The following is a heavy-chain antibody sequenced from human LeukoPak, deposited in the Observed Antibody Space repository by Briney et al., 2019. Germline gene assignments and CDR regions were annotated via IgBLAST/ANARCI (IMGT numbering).Heavy chain of an antibody. Sequence: PSETLSLTCSVSGASISSDAYCWSWIRQHPGKGLEWIGYISYSGSTYQNPSLKSRVTISVNTSENQLSVNLRSVTASDTAVYYCGEIVLLTAAIDYRGQGTPVPVSS. D-gene: IGHD2-2*01. CDR3: GEIVLLTAAIDY. CDR2: ISYSGST. V-gene: IGHV4-31*03. J-gene: IGHJ4*02. CDR1: GASISSDAYC.